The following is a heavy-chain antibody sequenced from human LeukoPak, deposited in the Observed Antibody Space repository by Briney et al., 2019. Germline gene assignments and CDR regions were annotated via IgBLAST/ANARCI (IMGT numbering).Heavy chain of an antibody. CDR2: ISGSGGST. CDR1: GFTFSSYA. J-gene: IGHJ4*02. D-gene: IGHD2-2*01. Sequence: GGSLRLSCAASGFTFSSYAMSWVRQAPGKGLEWVSAISGSGGSTYHADSVKGRLTISRDNSKNTLYIQMNSLEDDDTAVYYCSKGSAVVRPYYFDYWGQGILVTVSS. CDR3: SKGSAVVRPYYFDY. V-gene: IGHV3-23*01.